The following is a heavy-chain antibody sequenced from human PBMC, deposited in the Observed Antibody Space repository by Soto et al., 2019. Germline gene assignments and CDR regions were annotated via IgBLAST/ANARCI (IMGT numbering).Heavy chain of an antibody. CDR2: VSAGGGDT. CDR3: AKSYSWAHYYGMDV. CDR1: GFTFNSYG. J-gene: IGHJ6*02. V-gene: IGHV3-23*01. Sequence: GGSLRLSCAASGFTFNSYGMNWVRQAPGKGLEWVAGVSAGGGDTSYADSVKGRFTISRDNSKDTLYLQMNSLRAEDTAVYYCAKSYSWAHYYGMDVWGQGTTVTVSS. D-gene: IGHD3-16*02.